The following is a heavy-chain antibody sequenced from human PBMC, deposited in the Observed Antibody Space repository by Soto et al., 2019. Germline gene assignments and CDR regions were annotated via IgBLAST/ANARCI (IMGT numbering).Heavy chain of an antibody. CDR3: ARDLAAGDH. V-gene: IGHV1-46*01. D-gene: IGHD6-13*01. CDR1: GYTFTHYY. CDR2: INPAIGST. J-gene: IGHJ4*02. Sequence: QVQLVQSGAEVKKPGASVKLSCRTSGYTFTHYYIHWVRQAPGQGLEWLGIINPAIGSTNYAQDFQGRVTLTMDTSTPTVYMDLSGLRAEDTAIFYCARDLAAGDHWGQGTLVTVSS.